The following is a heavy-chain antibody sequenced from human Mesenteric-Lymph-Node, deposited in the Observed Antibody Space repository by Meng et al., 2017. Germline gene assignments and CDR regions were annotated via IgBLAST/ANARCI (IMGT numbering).Heavy chain of an antibody. CDR2: INHSGST. D-gene: IGHD4-11*01. V-gene: IGHV4-34*01. CDR1: GWSFSGYY. J-gene: IGHJ4*02. Sequence: QVQLQQWGAGLLKPSEPLSLTYAVYGWSFSGYYWSWIRQPPGKGLEWIGEINHSGSTNYIPSLKSRVTISEDTSKNQFSLKLSSVTAADTAVYYCARGYSNSHAYWGQGTLVTVSS. CDR3: ARGYSNSHAY.